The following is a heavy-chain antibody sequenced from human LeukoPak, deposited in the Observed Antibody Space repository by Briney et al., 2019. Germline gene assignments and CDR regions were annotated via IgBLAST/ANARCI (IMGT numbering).Heavy chain of an antibody. CDR1: GYTFSGYY. CDR2: INPNSGGT. V-gene: IGHV1-2*02. Sequence: GASVKVSCKASGYTFSGYYMHWVRQAPGQGLVWMGWINPNSGGTNYTQKFQGRVTMTRDTSISTAYMEMRRLRSEDTAVYDCARLGYSSGSDYWGQGTLVTVSS. D-gene: IGHD6-19*01. CDR3: ARLGYSSGSDY. J-gene: IGHJ4*02.